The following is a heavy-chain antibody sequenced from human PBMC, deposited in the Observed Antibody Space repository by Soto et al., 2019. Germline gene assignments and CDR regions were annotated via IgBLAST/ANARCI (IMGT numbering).Heavy chain of an antibody. CDR3: VRGVESSFDY. V-gene: IGHV6-1*01. D-gene: IGHD6-13*01. J-gene: IGHJ4*02. CDR2: TYYRSKWKN. Sequence: PSQTLSLTCVISGDSVSSNRAAWNWASQSPSRGLEWLGRTYYRSKWKNDYALSVSSRITINPDTSKNQFSLQLNSVTPEDTAVSYCVRGVESSFDYWRQGTLVTVSS. CDR1: GDSVSSNRAA.